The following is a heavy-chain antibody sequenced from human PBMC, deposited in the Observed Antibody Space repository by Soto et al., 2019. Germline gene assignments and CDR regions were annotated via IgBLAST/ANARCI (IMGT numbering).Heavy chain of an antibody. D-gene: IGHD3-22*01. CDR1: GGTFSSYA. V-gene: IGHV1-69*13. J-gene: IGHJ4*02. CDR2: IIPIFGTA. CDR3: APTLYYDSSGEPGY. Sequence: ASVKVSCKASGGTFSSYAISWVRQAPGQGLEWMGGIIPIFGTANYARKLKGRVTITANESTSTAYMELSSLRSEDTDVYYCAPTLYYDSSGEPGYWGQGNLV.